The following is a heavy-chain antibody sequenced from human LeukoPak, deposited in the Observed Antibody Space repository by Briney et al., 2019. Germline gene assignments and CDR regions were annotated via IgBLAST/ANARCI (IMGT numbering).Heavy chain of an antibody. J-gene: IGHJ4*02. CDR2: IRSEGNGATT. V-gene: IGHV3-49*03. CDR1: GFMFDDYA. D-gene: IGHD2-21*02. CDR3: SRGRVTTDY. Sequence: GGSLRLSCAASGFMFDDYALSWFRQAPGKGLEWIGFIRSEGNGATTQYAASVKGRFVISKDDSKTIGYLQMNSLRSEDTAVYYCSRGRVTTDYWGQGTLVTVSS.